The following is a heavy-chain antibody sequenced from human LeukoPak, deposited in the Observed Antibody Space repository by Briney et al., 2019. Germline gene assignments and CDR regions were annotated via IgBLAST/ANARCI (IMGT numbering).Heavy chain of an antibody. Sequence: GASVKVSCKASGYTFTGYYMHWVRQAPGQGLEWMGWINPNSGGTNYAQKFQVRGTMTRDTSISTAYMELRSLRSDDTAVYYCARVPRIDILTGYYPQPNDYWGQGTLVTVSS. CDR1: GYTFTGYY. D-gene: IGHD3-9*01. CDR3: ARVPRIDILTGYYPQPNDY. CDR2: INPNSGGT. J-gene: IGHJ4*02. V-gene: IGHV1-2*02.